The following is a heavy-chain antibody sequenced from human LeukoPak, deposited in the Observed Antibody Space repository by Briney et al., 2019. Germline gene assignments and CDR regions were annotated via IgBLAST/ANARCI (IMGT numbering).Heavy chain of an antibody. CDR2: IYPDESNI. V-gene: IGHV5-51*01. D-gene: IGHD6-13*01. CDR1: GYSFATYW. CDR3: ARPPSRGYSSSFEY. Sequence: GESLKISCKGSGYSFATYWIAWVRQMPGKGLEWMGIIYPDESNIRNSPSFRGQVTISADKSISTAYLQWSSLKASDNAIYYCARPPSRGYSSSFEYWGQGTLVTVSS. J-gene: IGHJ4*02.